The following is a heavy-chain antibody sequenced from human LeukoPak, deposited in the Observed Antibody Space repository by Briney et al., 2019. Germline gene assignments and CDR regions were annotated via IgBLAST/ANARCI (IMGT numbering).Heavy chain of an antibody. Sequence: PGGSLRLSCTVSGFTVSSNSMNWVRQAPGKGLEWVSFISSLSGTREYADSVKGRFTISRDNAKKSLYLQMHSLRAEDTAFYHCARVKGEGAHFDYWGQGTLVTVSS. CDR2: ISSLSGTR. V-gene: IGHV3-48*04. CDR1: GFTVSSNS. CDR3: ARVKGEGAHFDY. D-gene: IGHD1-26*01. J-gene: IGHJ4*02.